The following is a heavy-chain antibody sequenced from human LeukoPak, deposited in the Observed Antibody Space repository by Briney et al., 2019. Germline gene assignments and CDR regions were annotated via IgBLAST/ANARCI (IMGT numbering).Heavy chain of an antibody. D-gene: IGHD3-10*01. CDR2: ISWNGGSI. CDR3: AKDSYGGSGSYYLYSFDM. V-gene: IGHV3-9*01. CDR1: GFTFDDYA. J-gene: IGHJ3*02. Sequence: GGSLRLCCAASGFTFDDYAMHWVRQAPGKGLEWVSGISWNGGSIGYADSVKGRFTISRDNAKNSLYLQMSSLTLDDTASYYCAKDSYGGSGSYYLYSFDMWGQGTMVTVSS.